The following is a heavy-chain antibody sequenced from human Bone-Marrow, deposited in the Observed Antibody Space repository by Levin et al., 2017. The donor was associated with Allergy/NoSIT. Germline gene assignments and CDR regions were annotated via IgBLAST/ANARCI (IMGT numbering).Heavy chain of an antibody. CDR3: ARDKGFCSGGRCRSWFDD. J-gene: IGHJ4*02. CDR2: IYVAGTT. Sequence: QPGGSLRLSCSASGFTFSRDFMSWVRQIPGKGPEWVATIYVAGTTDYADSVRGRFTISRDNSNSTMYLQMKSLRVEDTAIYYCARDKGFCSGGRCRSWFDDWGQGTRVTVSS. CDR1: GFTFSRDF. V-gene: IGHV3-53*01. D-gene: IGHD2-8*02.